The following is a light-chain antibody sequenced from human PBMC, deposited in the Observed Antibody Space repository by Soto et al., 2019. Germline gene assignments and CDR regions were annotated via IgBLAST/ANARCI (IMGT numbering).Light chain of an antibody. V-gene: IGKV3-11*01. Sequence: ESVLTQSPATLSLSPGERATVSCRASQSVSSYLAWYQQKPGQAPRLLIYDASNRATGIPARFSGSGSGTDFTLTIRSLEPEDFAVYYCQQRNNWPRLTFGGGTKVDIK. CDR2: DAS. J-gene: IGKJ4*01. CDR1: QSVSSY. CDR3: QQRNNWPRLT.